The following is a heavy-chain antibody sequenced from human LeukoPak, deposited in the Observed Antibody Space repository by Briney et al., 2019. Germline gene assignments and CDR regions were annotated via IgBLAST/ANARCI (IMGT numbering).Heavy chain of an antibody. CDR1: GGSISSYY. CDR3: ARVTRDFWNAHVPGYFDY. J-gene: IGHJ4*02. V-gene: IGHV4-59*01. D-gene: IGHD3-3*01. Sequence: SETLSLTCTVSGGSISSYYWSWIRQPPGKGLEWIGYIYYSGSTNYNPSLKSRVTISVDTSKNQFSLKLSSVTAADTAVYYCARVTRDFWNAHVPGYFDYWGQGTLVTVSS. CDR2: IYYSGST.